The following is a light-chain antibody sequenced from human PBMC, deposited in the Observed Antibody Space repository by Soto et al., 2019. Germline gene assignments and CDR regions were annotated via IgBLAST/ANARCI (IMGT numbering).Light chain of an antibody. CDR2: GAS. Sequence: EIVLTQSPGTLSLSPGERATLSCRASQSVSSSYLAWYQQKPGQAPRLLIYGASSRATGIPDRFSGSGSGTGFTLTISRLEPEDFAVYYCQQYGSSLFGGGTKV. J-gene: IGKJ4*01. V-gene: IGKV3-20*01. CDR3: QQYGSSL. CDR1: QSVSSSY.